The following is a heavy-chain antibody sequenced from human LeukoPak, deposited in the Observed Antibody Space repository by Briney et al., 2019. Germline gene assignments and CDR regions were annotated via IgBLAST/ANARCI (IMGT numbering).Heavy chain of an antibody. V-gene: IGHV3-23*01. CDR1: GFTFSSYG. CDR2: VSGSGGNT. Sequence: SGGSLRLSCAASGFTFSSYGMSWVRQAPGKGLEWVSSVSGSGGNTYYADSVKGRFTISRDNSKNTLYLQMNSLRVEDTAVYYCARDRDYDSSGPLFDYWGQGTLVTVSS. CDR3: ARDRDYDSSGPLFDY. D-gene: IGHD3-22*01. J-gene: IGHJ4*02.